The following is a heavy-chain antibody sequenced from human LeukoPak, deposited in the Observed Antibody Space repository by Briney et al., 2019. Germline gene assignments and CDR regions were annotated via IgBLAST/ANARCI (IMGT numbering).Heavy chain of an antibody. CDR3: TTPEMGATPVDY. V-gene: IGHV3-15*01. CDR2: IKSKTDGGTT. J-gene: IGHJ4*02. Sequence: PGGSLRLSCAASGFTFSNAWMSWVRQAPGKVLEWVGRIKSKTDGGTTDYAAPVKGRFTISRDDSKNTLYLQMNSLKTEDTAVYYGTTPEMGATPVDYWGQGTLVTVSS. CDR1: GFTFSNAW. D-gene: IGHD1-26*01.